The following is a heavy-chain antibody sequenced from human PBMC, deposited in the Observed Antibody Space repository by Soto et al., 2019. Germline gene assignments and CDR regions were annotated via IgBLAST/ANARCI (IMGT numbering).Heavy chain of an antibody. J-gene: IGHJ6*02. CDR1: GDSVSSNSAA. D-gene: IGHD3-3*01. CDR3: ARDQDFGVSHLYCMGV. V-gene: IGHV6-1*01. Sequence: SQTLSLTCAISGDSVSSNSAAWNWIRQSPSRGLEWLGRTYYRSKWYNDYAVSVKSRITINPDTSKNQFSLQLNSVTPEDTAVYYCARDQDFGVSHLYCMGVRGQGTTVTVCS. CDR2: TYYRSKWYN.